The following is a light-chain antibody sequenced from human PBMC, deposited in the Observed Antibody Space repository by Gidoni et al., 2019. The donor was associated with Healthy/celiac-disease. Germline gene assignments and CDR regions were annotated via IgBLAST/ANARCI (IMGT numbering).Light chain of an antibody. Sequence: QSVLTQPPSASGTLGQRVTISCSGSSSNIGRNTVNWYHQLPGTAPKLLIYSNNRRPSGVPDRFSGSKSGTSAALAISGLQSEDEADYYCAAWDDSLNGPVFGGGTKLTVL. CDR2: SNN. CDR3: AAWDDSLNGPV. J-gene: IGLJ2*01. CDR1: SSNIGRNT. V-gene: IGLV1-44*01.